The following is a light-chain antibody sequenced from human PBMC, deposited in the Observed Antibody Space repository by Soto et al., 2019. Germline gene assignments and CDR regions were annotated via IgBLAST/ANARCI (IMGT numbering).Light chain of an antibody. J-gene: IGKJ1*01. CDR3: QQYYSTPQT. CDR2: WAS. CDR1: QRVLYSSTNKNY. V-gene: IGKV4-1*01. Sequence: DIVMTQSPDSLAVSLGERATINCKSSQRVLYSSTNKNYLAWYQQKPGQPPKLLIYWASTRDSGVPDRFSGRGSGTDFTLTISSLQAEDVAVYYCQQYYSTPQTFGQGTKVELK.